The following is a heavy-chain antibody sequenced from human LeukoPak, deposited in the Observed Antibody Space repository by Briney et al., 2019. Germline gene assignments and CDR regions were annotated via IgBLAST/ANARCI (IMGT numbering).Heavy chain of an antibody. Sequence: GGSLRLSCAASGFTVSSNYMSWVRQAPGKGLEWVSVIYSSGSTYYADSVKGRFTISRDNSKNTLYLQMNSLRAEDTAVYYCARTGDDYYYYMDVWGKGTTVTVSS. V-gene: IGHV3-53*01. D-gene: IGHD7-27*01. J-gene: IGHJ6*03. CDR2: IYSSGST. CDR3: ARTGDDYYYYMDV. CDR1: GFTVSSNY.